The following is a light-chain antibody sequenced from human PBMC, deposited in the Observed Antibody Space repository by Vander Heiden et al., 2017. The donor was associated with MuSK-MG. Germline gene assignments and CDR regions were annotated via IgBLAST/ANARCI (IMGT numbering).Light chain of an antibody. CDR2: GNT. J-gene: IGLJ2*01. CDR1: SSNIGAGYD. Sequence: QSVLTQPPPVSGAPGQRVTISCTGTSSNIGAGYDVHWYQQFPGAAPKRLIYGNTNRPSGVPDRVSGSKSGASASLAITGLQAEDEADYYCQSYDSSLSGPVFGGGTKLTVL. CDR3: QSYDSSLSGPV. V-gene: IGLV1-40*01.